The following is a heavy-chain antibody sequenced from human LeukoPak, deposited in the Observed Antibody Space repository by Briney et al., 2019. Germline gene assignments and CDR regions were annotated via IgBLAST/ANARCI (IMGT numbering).Heavy chain of an antibody. D-gene: IGHD2-21*02. V-gene: IGHV5-51*01. CDR1: GCSFSTYW. J-gene: IGHJ4*02. Sequence: PGEALKISCQGSGCSFSTYWIGWGRQMPGKGVEWMGIIYPRNSNTRYSPSFQGQVTISADTSINTAYLQWSTLKASDTAMYYCARLDSAGDWLYWGQGTLVTVSS. CDR3: ARLDSAGDWLY. CDR2: IYPRNSNT.